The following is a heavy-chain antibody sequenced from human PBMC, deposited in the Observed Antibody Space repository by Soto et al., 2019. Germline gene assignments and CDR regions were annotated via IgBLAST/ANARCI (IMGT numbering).Heavy chain of an antibody. J-gene: IGHJ6*02. D-gene: IGHD3-22*01. V-gene: IGHV4-39*01. CDR1: GGSVTLTSYY. CDR3: ASDYSGYSADPEYYGVEV. Sequence: SETLSLTCSVSGGSVTLTSYYWGWIRQPPGKGLEWIGNVYYSGSTNYNPSLKSRVTISVDTSKNQFSLSLKSVTAADTAVYYCASDYSGYSADPEYYGVEVWGQGTTVTVSS. CDR2: VYYSGST.